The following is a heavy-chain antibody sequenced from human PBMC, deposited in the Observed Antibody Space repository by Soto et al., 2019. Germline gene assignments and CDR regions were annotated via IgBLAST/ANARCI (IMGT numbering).Heavy chain of an antibody. D-gene: IGHD1-26*01. Sequence: QVQLVESGGGVVQPGRTLRLSCAASGFTLNRYAIHWVRQAPGKGLEWVAVISYGGSDKYYADSVTGRFTVSRDNSKNTLYLQMNSLRAEDTAIYYCTRDPGIGFDYWGQGTLVIVSS. CDR3: TRDPGIGFDY. J-gene: IGHJ4*02. CDR1: GFTLNRYA. V-gene: IGHV3-30-3*01. CDR2: ISYGGSDK.